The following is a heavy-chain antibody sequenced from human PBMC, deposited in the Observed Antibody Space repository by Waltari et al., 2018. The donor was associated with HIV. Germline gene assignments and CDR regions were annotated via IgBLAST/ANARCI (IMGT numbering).Heavy chain of an antibody. CDR2: IYPGDADT. CDR3: ARRVDTAMVSNWFDP. J-gene: IGHJ5*02. D-gene: IGHD5-18*01. Sequence: EVQLVQSGAEEKKPGEYLKISCMGSGSGFPSFWFGWVAQLPGKGLKWMGIIYPGDADTRYSPSFQGQVTISAEKSISTAYLQWSSLKASDTAMYYWARRVDTAMVSNWFDPWGQGTLVTVSS. CDR1: GSGFPSFW. V-gene: IGHV5-51*03.